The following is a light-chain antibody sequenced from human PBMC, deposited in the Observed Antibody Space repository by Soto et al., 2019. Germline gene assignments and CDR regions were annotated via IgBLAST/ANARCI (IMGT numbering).Light chain of an antibody. CDR1: SGHSTYI. V-gene: IGLV4-60*02. Sequence: QSVLTQSSSASASLGSSVKLTCILSSGHSTYIIAWHQQQPGKAPRFLMTLDRSGSYNRGSGVPDRFSGSSSGADRYLTVSSLQFEDEGDYYCETWYSNTHKVFGGGTKLTVL. J-gene: IGLJ3*02. CDR3: ETWYSNTHKV. CDR2: LDRSGSY.